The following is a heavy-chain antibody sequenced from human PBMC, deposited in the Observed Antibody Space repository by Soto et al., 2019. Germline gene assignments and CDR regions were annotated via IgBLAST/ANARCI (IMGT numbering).Heavy chain of an antibody. Sequence: QVQLVQSGAEVKKPGASVKVSCKASGYTFTSYGISWVRQAPGQGLEWMGWISAYNGNTNYAQKLHGRVTMTTDTSTSTAYIELRSLISDDTAVYYCAVSISVVVTALSFDYWGQGTLVTVSS. CDR3: AVSISVVVTALSFDY. CDR2: ISAYNGNT. CDR1: GYTFTSYG. D-gene: IGHD2-21*02. J-gene: IGHJ4*02. V-gene: IGHV1-18*01.